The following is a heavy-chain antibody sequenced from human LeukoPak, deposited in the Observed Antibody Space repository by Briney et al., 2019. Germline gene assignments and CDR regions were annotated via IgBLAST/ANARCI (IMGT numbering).Heavy chain of an antibody. CDR1: GYTFTSYD. CDR2: MNPNSGNT. J-gene: IGHJ5*02. D-gene: IGHD3-10*01. CDR3: ARDRYGSGSYKGKYNWFDP. Sequence: ASVKVSCKASGYTFTSYDINWVRQATGQGLEWMGWMNPNSGNTGYAQKFQGRVTMTRNTSISTAYMELSRLRSDDTAVYYCARDRYGSGSYKGKYNWFDPWGQGTLVTVSS. V-gene: IGHV1-8*01.